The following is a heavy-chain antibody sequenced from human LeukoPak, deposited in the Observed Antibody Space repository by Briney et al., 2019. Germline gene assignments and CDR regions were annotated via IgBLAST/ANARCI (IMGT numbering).Heavy chain of an antibody. D-gene: IGHD2-15*01. Sequence: ASVKVSCKASGYTFTTYGITWVRQAPGQGLEWMGWISGNNGNTNSARKLQGRVTLTTDTSTSTAYMELRSLRSDDTAVYYCARDYCSGDSCYFDYWGQGTLVTASS. J-gene: IGHJ4*02. CDR2: ISGNNGNT. CDR3: ARDYCSGDSCYFDY. CDR1: GYTFTTYG. V-gene: IGHV1-18*01.